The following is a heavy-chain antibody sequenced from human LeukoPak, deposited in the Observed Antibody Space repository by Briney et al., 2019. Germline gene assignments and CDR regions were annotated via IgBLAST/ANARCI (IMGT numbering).Heavy chain of an antibody. D-gene: IGHD4-23*01. Sequence: GGSLRLSCAASGFTVSSNYMSWVRQAPGKGLEWVSVIYSGGSTYYADSVKGRFTISRDNSKNTLYLQMNSLRAEDTAVYYCARTGRDYGGKPITYYYYGMDVWGQGTTVTVSS. CDR1: GFTVSSNY. J-gene: IGHJ6*02. CDR2: IYSGGST. CDR3: ARTGRDYGGKPITYYYYGMDV. V-gene: IGHV3-66*01.